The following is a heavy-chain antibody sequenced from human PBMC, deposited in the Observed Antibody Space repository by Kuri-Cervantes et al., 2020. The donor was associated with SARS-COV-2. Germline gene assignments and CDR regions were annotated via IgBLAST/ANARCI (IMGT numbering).Heavy chain of an antibody. CDR3: ARGQYSSGWSYDQYFDY. CDR1: GFSFSSYG. CDR2: ISTSGGNT. Sequence: GGSLRLSCAASGFSFSSYGMSWVRQAPGEGLEWVSTISTSGGNTYYADSVKGRFTISRDNAKNTLFLQMNSLRAEDTSVYYCARGQYSSGWSYDQYFDYWGQGTLVTVSS. J-gene: IGHJ4*02. D-gene: IGHD6-19*01. V-gene: IGHV3-23*01.